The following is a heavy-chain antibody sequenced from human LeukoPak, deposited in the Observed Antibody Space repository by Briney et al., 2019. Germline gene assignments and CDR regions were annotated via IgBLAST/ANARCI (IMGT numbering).Heavy chain of an antibody. J-gene: IGHJ4*02. CDR1: GFIFSSYW. CDR3: AKAAVIVVGTYFDY. D-gene: IGHD3-22*01. CDR2: ISTDGSST. Sequence: GGSLRLSCVGSGFIFSSYWIHWVRQAPGRGLVWVSRISTDGSSTNYADSVKGRFTISRDNAKNTVYLQMNSLRAEDTAVYYCAKAAVIVVGTYFDYWGQGTLVTVSS. V-gene: IGHV3-74*01.